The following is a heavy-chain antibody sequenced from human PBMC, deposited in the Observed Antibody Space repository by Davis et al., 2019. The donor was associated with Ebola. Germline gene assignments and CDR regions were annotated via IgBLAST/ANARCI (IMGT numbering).Heavy chain of an antibody. Sequence: MPGGSLRLSCDVSGASLSSNNWWIWVRQSPGKGLEWIGQIYLSGNTNYNPSLQSRVTISMDKPRNQFSLNLRSLTAADTAIYYCAKTYDVLTGFRWIDHWGQGTLVTVSS. D-gene: IGHD3-9*01. CDR3: AKTYDVLTGFRWIDH. V-gene: IGHV4-4*02. CDR1: GASLSSNNW. J-gene: IGHJ1*01. CDR2: IYLSGNT.